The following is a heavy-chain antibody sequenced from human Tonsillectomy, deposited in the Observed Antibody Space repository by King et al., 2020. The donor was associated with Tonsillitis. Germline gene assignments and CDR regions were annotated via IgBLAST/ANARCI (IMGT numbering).Heavy chain of an antibody. V-gene: IGHV4-39*01. D-gene: IGHD3-22*01. CDR3: ARGSRLGIYYFDY. J-gene: IGHJ4*02. Sequence: QLQESGPGLVKPSETLSLTCTVSGGSISSSSYYWDWIRQPPGKGLEWIGSIYYSGSTYYNPSLKSRVTMSVDTSNNQLSLKLSSVTAADTAVYYCARGSRLGIYYFDYWGQGTLVTVSS. CDR2: IYYSGST. CDR1: GGSISSSSYY.